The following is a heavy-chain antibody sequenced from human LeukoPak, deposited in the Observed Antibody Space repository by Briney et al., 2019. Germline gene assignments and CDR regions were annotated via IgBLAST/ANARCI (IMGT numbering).Heavy chain of an antibody. V-gene: IGHV3-48*01. J-gene: IGHJ4*02. Sequence: PGGSLRLSCAASGFSFIDYAMNWVRQAPGKGLEWISYITVESDVIHYADSVKGRFTISRDNAKKSLYLQMNSLRAEDTAVYYCAKEGTVAGTCDYWGQGTLVTVSS. CDR2: ITVESDVI. D-gene: IGHD6-19*01. CDR3: AKEGTVAGTCDY. CDR1: GFSFIDYA.